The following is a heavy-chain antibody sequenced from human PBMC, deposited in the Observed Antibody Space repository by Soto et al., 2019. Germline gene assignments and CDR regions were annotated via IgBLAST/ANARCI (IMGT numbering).Heavy chain of an antibody. CDR3: ASYPGVVATDAFDI. CDR2: IYSGGST. V-gene: IGHV3-66*01. J-gene: IGHJ3*02. D-gene: IGHD2-15*01. Sequence: GGSLRLSCAASGFTVSSNYMSWVRQAPGKGLEWVSVIYSGGSTYYADSVKGRFTISRDNSKNTLYLQMNSLRAEDTAVYYCASYPGVVATDAFDIWGQGTMVTVS. CDR1: GFTVSSNY.